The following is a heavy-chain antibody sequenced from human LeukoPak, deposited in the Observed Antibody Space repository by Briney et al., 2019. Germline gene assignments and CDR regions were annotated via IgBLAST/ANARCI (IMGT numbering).Heavy chain of an antibody. D-gene: IGHD5-12*01. CDR1: GFIFDTYA. Sequence: PGGSLRLSCAASGFIFDTYAMNWVRQAPGKGLEWVSYISSSGSTIYYADSVKGRFTISRDNAKNSLYLQMNSLRAEDTAVYYCARVRDSGYVYFDYWGQGTLVTVSS. CDR3: ARVRDSGYVYFDY. J-gene: IGHJ4*02. CDR2: ISSSGSTI. V-gene: IGHV3-48*03.